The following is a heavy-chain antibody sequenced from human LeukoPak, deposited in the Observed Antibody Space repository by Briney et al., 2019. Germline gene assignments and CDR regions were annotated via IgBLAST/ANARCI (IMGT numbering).Heavy chain of an antibody. D-gene: IGHD6-19*01. CDR2: ISYDGSNK. CDR3: ARDHRGYSSGWDYYFDY. Sequence: PGGSLRLSCAASGFTFSSYAMHWVRQAPGKGLEWVAVISYDGSNKYYADSVKGRFTISRDNSKNMLYLQMNSLRAEDTAVYYCARDHRGYSSGWDYYFDYWGQGTLVTVSP. J-gene: IGHJ4*02. V-gene: IGHV3-30-3*01. CDR1: GFTFSSYA.